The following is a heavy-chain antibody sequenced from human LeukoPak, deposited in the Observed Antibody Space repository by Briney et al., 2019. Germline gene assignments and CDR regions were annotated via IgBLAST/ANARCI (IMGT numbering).Heavy chain of an antibody. CDR3: ARAIVVPAAIYYFDY. CDR2: INHSGST. Sequence: PSETLSPTCAVYGGSFSGYYWSWIRQPPGKGLEWIGEINHSGSTNYNPSLKSRVTISVDTSKNQFSLKLSSVTAADTAVYYCARAIVVPAAIYYFDYWGQGTLVTVSS. CDR1: GGSFSGYY. V-gene: IGHV4-34*01. D-gene: IGHD2-2*02. J-gene: IGHJ4*02.